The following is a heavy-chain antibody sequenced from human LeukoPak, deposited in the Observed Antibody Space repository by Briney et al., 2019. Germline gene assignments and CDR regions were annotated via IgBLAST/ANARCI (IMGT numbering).Heavy chain of an antibody. V-gene: IGHV1-18*01. J-gene: IGHJ4*02. CDR2: ISAYSGNT. Sequence: ASVKVSCKASGYTFTSYGISWVRQAPGQGLEWMGWISAYSGNTNYAQKLQGRVTMTTDTSTSTAYMELSSLRSEDTAVYYCATGEWYQLLVLDYWGQGTLVTVSS. CDR1: GYTFTSYG. D-gene: IGHD2-2*01. CDR3: ATGEWYQLLVLDY.